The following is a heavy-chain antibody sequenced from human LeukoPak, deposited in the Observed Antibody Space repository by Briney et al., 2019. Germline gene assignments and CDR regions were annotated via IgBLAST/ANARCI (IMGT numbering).Heavy chain of an antibody. CDR3: ASYVDTAMVSWYFDY. Sequence: SVKVSCKASGGTFSSYAISWVRQAPGQGLEWMGGIIPIFGTANYAQKFQGRVTITADKSTSTAYMELSSLRSEDTAVYYCASYVDTAMVSWYFDYWGQGTLVTVSS. CDR1: GGTFSSYA. CDR2: IIPIFGTA. J-gene: IGHJ4*02. V-gene: IGHV1-69*06. D-gene: IGHD5-18*01.